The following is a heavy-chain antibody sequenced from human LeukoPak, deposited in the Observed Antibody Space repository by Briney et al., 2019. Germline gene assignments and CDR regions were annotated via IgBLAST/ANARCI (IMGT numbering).Heavy chain of an antibody. CDR1: GFTFSSYW. Sequence: GGSLRLSCAASGFTFSSYWMSWVRQAPGKGLEWVANIKQDGSEKYYVDSVKGRFTISRDDSKNTLYLQMNSLRAEDTAIYYCAKYVFSAYRAFDYWGQGTLVTVSS. CDR2: IKQDGSEK. D-gene: IGHD3-22*01. CDR3: AKYVFSAYRAFDY. V-gene: IGHV3-7*03. J-gene: IGHJ4*02.